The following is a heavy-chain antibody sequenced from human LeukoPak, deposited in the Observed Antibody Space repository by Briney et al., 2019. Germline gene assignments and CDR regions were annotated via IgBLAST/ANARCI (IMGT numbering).Heavy chain of an antibody. CDR3: ARGHVLLWFGEPNYYYYYMDV. J-gene: IGHJ6*03. V-gene: IGHV1-8*01. CDR1: GYTFTSYD. D-gene: IGHD3-10*01. CDR2: MNPNTANT. Sequence: ASVKVSCKAAGYTFTSYDINWVRQATGQGPEWMGWMNPNTANTGYAQKFQGRVTMTRNTSISTAYMELSSLRSEDTAVYYCARGHVLLWFGEPNYYYYYMDVWGKGTTVTISS.